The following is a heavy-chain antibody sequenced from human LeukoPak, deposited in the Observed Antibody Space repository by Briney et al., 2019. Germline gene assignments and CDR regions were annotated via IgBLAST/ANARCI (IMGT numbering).Heavy chain of an antibody. CDR1: GFTVGSNY. Sequence: GGSLRLSCAASGFTVGSNYMSWVRQAPGKGLEWVSAISGSGGGTYFADSVKGRFTISRDNSKNTLFLQMDSLRADDTAVYYCAKHSSSWHYFDYWGQGTLVTVSS. CDR3: AKHSSSWHYFDY. J-gene: IGHJ4*02. D-gene: IGHD6-13*01. CDR2: ISGSGGGT. V-gene: IGHV3-23*01.